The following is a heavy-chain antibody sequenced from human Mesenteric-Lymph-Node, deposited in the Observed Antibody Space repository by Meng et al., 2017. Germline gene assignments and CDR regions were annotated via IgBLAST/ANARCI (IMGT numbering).Heavy chain of an antibody. D-gene: IGHD4/OR15-4a*01. CDR3: ARICCLGATFNI. CDR1: GGPISDYY. J-gene: IGHJ3*02. CDR2: IHNSGSS. Sequence: GSLRLSCTVSGGPISDYYWSWTRQSPGKGLEWIAYIHNSGSSNYNPSLNARITISVDTSKNQFFLNLDAVTAAYTAVYYCARICCLGATFNIWGQGTMVTVSS. V-gene: IGHV4-59*01.